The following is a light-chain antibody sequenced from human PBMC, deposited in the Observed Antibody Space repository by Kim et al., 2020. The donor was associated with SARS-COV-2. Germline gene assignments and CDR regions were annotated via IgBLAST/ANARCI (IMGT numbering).Light chain of an antibody. CDR1: QSISSN. Sequence: ASVGDKVTITCRASQSISSNLNWYHQKPGKAPKLLIYSASSLQSRVPSRFSGSGSGTDFTLTIGSLQPEDFATYYCQQSYSTPLTFGGGTKVDIK. V-gene: IGKV1-39*01. J-gene: IGKJ4*01. CDR3: QQSYSTPLT. CDR2: SAS.